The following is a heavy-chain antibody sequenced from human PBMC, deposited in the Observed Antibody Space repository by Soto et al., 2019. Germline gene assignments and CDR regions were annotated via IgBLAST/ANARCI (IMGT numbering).Heavy chain of an antibody. CDR3: ARDRYSYYDFWSGSLPYYYYGMDV. V-gene: IGHV4-39*02. D-gene: IGHD3-3*01. CDR2: IYYSGST. J-gene: IGHJ6*02. Sequence: PSETLSLTCTVSGGSISGSSYYWGWIRQPPGKGLEWIGSIYYSGSTYYNPSLKSRVTISVDTSKNQFSLKLTSVTAADTAVYYCARDRYSYYDFWSGSLPYYYYGMDVWGQGTTVTVSS. CDR1: GGSISGSSYY.